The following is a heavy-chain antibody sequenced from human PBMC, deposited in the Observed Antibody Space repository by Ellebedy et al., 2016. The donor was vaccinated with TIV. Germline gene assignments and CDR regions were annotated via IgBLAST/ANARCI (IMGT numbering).Heavy chain of an antibody. D-gene: IGHD5-18*01. CDR1: GGSFSGYY. CDR3: ARGDHGIPYDY. V-gene: IGHV4-34*01. CDR2: INHSGST. J-gene: IGHJ4*02. Sequence: MPGGSLRLSCAVYGGSFSGYYWSRIRQPPGKGLEWIGEINHSGSTNYNPSLKSRVTISVDTSKNQFSLKLSSVTAADTAVYYCARGDHGIPYDYWGQGTLVTVSS.